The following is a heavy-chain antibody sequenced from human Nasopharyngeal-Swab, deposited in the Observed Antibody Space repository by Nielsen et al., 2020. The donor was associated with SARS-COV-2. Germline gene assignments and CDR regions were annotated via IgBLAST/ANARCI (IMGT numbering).Heavy chain of an antibody. CDR3: TTDDNSSGRYSHYFDY. J-gene: IGHJ4*02. Sequence: GESLKISCAASGFTFINAWMSWVRQAPGKGLEWVGRIKSKTDGGTTDYAAPVKGRFTISRDDSKNTLYLQMNSLKTEDTAVYYCTTDDNSSGRYSHYFDYWGQGTLVTVSS. V-gene: IGHV3-15*01. D-gene: IGHD6-19*01. CDR1: GFTFINAW. CDR2: IKSKTDGGTT.